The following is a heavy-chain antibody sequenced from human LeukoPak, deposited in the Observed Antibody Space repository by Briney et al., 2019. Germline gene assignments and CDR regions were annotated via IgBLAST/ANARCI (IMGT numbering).Heavy chain of an antibody. J-gene: IGHJ4*02. CDR2: IYSSGST. Sequence: GGSLRLSCAASGFTVSNNYMSWVRQAPGKGLEWVSLIYSSGSTHYADSVKGRFTISRDNSKNTLYLQMDSLRAEDTAMYYCARDRRGYSAYDYEACLDYWGQGTLVTVSS. CDR1: GFTVSNNY. CDR3: ARDRRGYSAYDYEACLDY. V-gene: IGHV3-66*03. D-gene: IGHD5-12*01.